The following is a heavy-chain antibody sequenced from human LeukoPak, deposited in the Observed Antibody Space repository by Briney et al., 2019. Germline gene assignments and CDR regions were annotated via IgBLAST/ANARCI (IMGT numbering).Heavy chain of an antibody. J-gene: IGHJ6*03. CDR1: RFTFSSYE. CDR3: ARRYCSGGSCYKGAGYYYMDV. D-gene: IGHD2-15*01. Sequence: GGSLRLSCAASRFTFSSYEMNWVRQAPGKGLEWVSYISSSGSTIYYADSVKGRFTITRDNAKNSLYLQMNSLRAEDTAVYYCARRYCSGGSCYKGAGYYYMDVWGKGTTVTISS. V-gene: IGHV3-48*03. CDR2: ISSSGSTI.